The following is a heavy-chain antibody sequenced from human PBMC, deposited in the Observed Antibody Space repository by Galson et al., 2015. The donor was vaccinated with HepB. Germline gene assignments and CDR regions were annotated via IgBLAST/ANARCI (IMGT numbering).Heavy chain of an antibody. CDR2: IYYSGST. D-gene: IGHD6-13*01. CDR1: GGSISSYY. CDR3: AAAEGAFDI. Sequence: SETLSLTCTVPGGSISSYYWSWIRQPPGKGLEWIGYIYYSGSTNYNPSLKSRVTISVDTSKNQFSLKLSSVTAADTAVYYCAAAEGAFDIWGQGTMVTVSS. J-gene: IGHJ3*02. V-gene: IGHV4-59*01.